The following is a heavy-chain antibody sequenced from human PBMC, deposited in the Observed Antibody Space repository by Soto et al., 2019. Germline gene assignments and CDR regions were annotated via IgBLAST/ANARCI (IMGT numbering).Heavy chain of an antibody. D-gene: IGHD5-12*01. V-gene: IGHV1-3*01. Sequence: QVQLVQSGAEVKKPGASVKVSCQASGYTFTSYAMHWVRQAPGQRLEWMGRINAGNGNTKYSQKFQGRVTITRDTSASKAYMKLSSLRSEDMAVYYCERGWGYSCNVIGPHRNFDNWGQGTVVTVSS. CDR2: INAGNGNT. CDR3: ERGWGYSCNVIGPHRNFDN. J-gene: IGHJ4*02. CDR1: GYTFTSYA.